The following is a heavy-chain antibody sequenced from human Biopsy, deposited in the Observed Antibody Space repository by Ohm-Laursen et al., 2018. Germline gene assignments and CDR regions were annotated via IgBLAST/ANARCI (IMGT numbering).Heavy chain of an antibody. V-gene: IGHV4-34*01. CDR1: GESSSGYF. J-gene: IGHJ4*02. Sequence: SETLSLTCAVNGESSSGYFWNWIRQPPGKGLEWIGEINQSGSTKYNPSLKRRATLSADSSNSQFSLRLTSVTAADTAIYYCARGSGYFKLDVWGQGTLVIVSS. CDR2: INQSGST. D-gene: IGHD5-12*01. CDR3: ARGSGYFKLDV.